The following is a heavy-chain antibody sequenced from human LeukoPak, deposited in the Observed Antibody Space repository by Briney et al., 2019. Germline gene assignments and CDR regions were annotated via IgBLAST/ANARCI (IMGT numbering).Heavy chain of an antibody. V-gene: IGHV1-18*01. CDR2: VSAHSGNT. CDR1: GYTFTSYG. Sequence: GASVKVSCKASGYTFTSYGISWVRQAPGQGLEWMGWVSAHSGNTNYAQKLQGRVTMTTDTSTSTAYMELRSLRSDDTAVYYCARVSHDYVWGSYRYRFDYWGQGTLVTVSS. CDR3: ARVSHDYVWGSYRYRFDY. J-gene: IGHJ4*02. D-gene: IGHD3-16*02.